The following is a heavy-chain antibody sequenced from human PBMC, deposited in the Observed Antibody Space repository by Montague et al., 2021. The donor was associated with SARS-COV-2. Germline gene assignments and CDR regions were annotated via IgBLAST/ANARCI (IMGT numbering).Heavy chain of an antibody. D-gene: IGHD6-19*01. CDR1: GGSISSGGYY. J-gene: IGHJ3*02. CDR2: IYYSGST. CDR3: ARVHFVSSGWYPDAFDI. Sequence: TLSLTCTVSGGSISSGGYYWSWIRQHPGKGLEWIGYIYYSGSTYYNPSLKSRLTISVDTSENQFSLKLSSVTAADTAVYYCARVHFVSSGWYPDAFDIWGQGTMVTVSS. V-gene: IGHV4-31*03.